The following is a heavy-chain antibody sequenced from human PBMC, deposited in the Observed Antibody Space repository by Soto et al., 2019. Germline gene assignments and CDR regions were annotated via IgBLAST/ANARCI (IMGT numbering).Heavy chain of an antibody. CDR1: GFTFRSYC. CDR2: IWFDGSKK. Sequence: HPGVSLXLSFAASGFTFRSYCIHWVRQAPGKGLEWVALIWFDGSKKYYVDSVKGRFAVSRDNSKNTLYLQMNSLRVEDTAVYYCARDRLVPYGYGMDVWGQGTTVTVSS. D-gene: IGHD2-2*01. J-gene: IGHJ6*02. V-gene: IGHV3-33*01. CDR3: ARDRLVPYGYGMDV.